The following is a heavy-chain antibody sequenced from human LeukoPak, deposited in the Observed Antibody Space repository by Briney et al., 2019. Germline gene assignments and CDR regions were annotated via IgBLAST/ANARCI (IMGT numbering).Heavy chain of an antibody. Sequence: GGSLRLSCETSGFPFSAYDMHWVRQAPGKGLEWVSAFGSAGDTYYPGAVRGRFTISRDYAKNSLYLQMNSLRTGDTAVYFCVRGALPGDNWYFDLWGRGTLVTVAS. J-gene: IGHJ2*01. CDR1: GFPFSAYD. CDR3: VRGALPGDNWYFDL. CDR2: FGSAGDT. V-gene: IGHV3-13*01.